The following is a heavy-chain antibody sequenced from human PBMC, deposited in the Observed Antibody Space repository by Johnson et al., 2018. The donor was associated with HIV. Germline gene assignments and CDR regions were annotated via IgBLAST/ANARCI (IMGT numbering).Heavy chain of an antibody. D-gene: IGHD5-24*01. CDR3: VVDI. V-gene: IGHV3-30-3*01. J-gene: IGHJ3*02. Sequence: QVQLVESGGGVVQPGRSLRLSCAASGFTFSNYALHWVRQAPGRGLEWVALISHDGSNKYYADFVKGRFNVSRENAKRGHGCVLVCKRWRTGISRSGVVDIWGQGT. CDR1: GFTFSNYA. CDR2: ISHDGSNK.